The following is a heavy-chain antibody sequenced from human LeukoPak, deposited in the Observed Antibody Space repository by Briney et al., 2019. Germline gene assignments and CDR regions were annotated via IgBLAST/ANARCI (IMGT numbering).Heavy chain of an antibody. CDR3: ARVPARKGGSKGDY. J-gene: IGHJ4*02. V-gene: IGHV4-39*07. D-gene: IGHD3-10*01. Sequence: PSETLSLTCTVSGGSISSSSYYWSWIRQPPGKGLEWIGEINHSGSTNYNPSLKSRVTISVDTSKNQFSLKLSSVTAADTAVYYCARVPARKGGSKGDYWGQGTLVTVSS. CDR2: INHSGST. CDR1: GGSISSSSYY.